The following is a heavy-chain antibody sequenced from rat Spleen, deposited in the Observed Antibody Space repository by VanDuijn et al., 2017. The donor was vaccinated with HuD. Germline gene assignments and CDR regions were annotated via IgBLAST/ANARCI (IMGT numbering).Heavy chain of an antibody. D-gene: IGHD4-3*01. J-gene: IGHJ2*01. Sequence: EVQLVESDGGLVQPGRSLKLSCAASGFTLSDHYMAWVRQTPTKGLEWVATISYDGSSTYYRDSVKGRFTISRDNAKSTLYLQMDSLRSEDTATYYCARHRIIRGTGFDYWGQGVMVTVSS. CDR2: ISYDGSST. CDR1: GFTLSDHY. V-gene: IGHV5-7*01. CDR3: ARHRIIRGTGFDY.